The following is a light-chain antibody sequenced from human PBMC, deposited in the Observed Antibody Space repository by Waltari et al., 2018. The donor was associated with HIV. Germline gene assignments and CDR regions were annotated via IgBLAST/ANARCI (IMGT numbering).Light chain of an antibody. J-gene: IGLJ3*02. CDR1: SSDVGSYNL. CDR3: CSYAGSSTFGV. Sequence: QSALTQPASVSGSPGQSITISCTGTSSDVGSYNLVSWYQQHPGKAPKLMIYEVSKRPSGVSNRFSCSKSGNTASLTISGLQAEDEADYYCCSYAGSSTFGVFGGGTKLTVL. CDR2: EVS. V-gene: IGLV2-23*02.